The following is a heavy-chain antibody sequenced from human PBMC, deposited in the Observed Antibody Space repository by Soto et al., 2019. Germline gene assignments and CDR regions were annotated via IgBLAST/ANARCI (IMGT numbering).Heavy chain of an antibody. D-gene: IGHD3-3*01. CDR2: IYWDDDK. V-gene: IGHV2-5*02. J-gene: IGHJ4*02. CDR3: AHRVLRTVFGLVTTTAIYFDF. Sequence: QITLNESGPTQVKPRQTLTLTCTFSGFSLTTSGVGVGWIRQSPGKAPEWLALIYWDDDKRYSPSLKSRLTITKDTSKNQVVLTMADLDPADTATYYCAHRVLRTVFGLVTTTAIYFDFWGQGILVTVSS. CDR1: GFSLTTSGVG.